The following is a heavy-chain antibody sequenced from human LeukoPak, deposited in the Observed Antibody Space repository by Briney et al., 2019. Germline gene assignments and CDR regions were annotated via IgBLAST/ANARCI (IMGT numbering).Heavy chain of an antibody. J-gene: IGHJ4*02. CDR2: ISYDGSNK. Sequence: PGGSLRLSCAASGFTFSSYGMHWVRQAPGEGLEWVAVISYDGSNKYYADSVKGRFTISRDNSKNTLYLQMNSLRAEDTAVYYCAKDWTLTGTTFPTDYWGQGTLVTVSS. D-gene: IGHD1-20*01. V-gene: IGHV3-30*18. CDR1: GFTFSSYG. CDR3: AKDWTLTGTTFPTDY.